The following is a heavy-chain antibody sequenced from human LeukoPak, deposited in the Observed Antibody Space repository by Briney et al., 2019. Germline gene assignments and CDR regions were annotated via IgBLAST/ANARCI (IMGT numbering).Heavy chain of an antibody. CDR1: GGTFSSYA. CDR2: IIPILGIA. Sequence: SVKVSCKASGGTFSSYAISWVRQAPGQGLEWMGRIIPILGIANYAQKFQGRVTITADKSTSTAYMELSSLRSEDTAVYYCARGPVVPAAIRSGNWFDPWGQGTLVTVSS. D-gene: IGHD2-2*02. V-gene: IGHV1-69*04. J-gene: IGHJ5*02. CDR3: ARGPVVPAAIRSGNWFDP.